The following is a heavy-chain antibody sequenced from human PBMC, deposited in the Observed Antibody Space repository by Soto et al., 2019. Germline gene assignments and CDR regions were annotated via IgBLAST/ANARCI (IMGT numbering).Heavy chain of an antibody. CDR2: ISGSGGST. J-gene: IGHJ5*02. D-gene: IGHD6-19*01. CDR1: GFTFSSYA. V-gene: IGHV3-23*01. CDR3: ASGYSSGWYGPFDP. Sequence: GGSLRLSCAASGFTFSSYAMSWVRQAPGKGLEWVSAISGSGGSTYYADSVKSRFTISRDNAKNSLYLQMNSLRAEDTAVYYCASGYSSGWYGPFDPWGQGTLVTVSS.